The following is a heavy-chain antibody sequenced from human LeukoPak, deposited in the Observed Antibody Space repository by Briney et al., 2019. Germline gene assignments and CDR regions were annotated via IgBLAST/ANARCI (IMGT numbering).Heavy chain of an antibody. D-gene: IGHD3-10*01. CDR2: IYTSGST. Sequence: SETLSLTCTVSGGSISSYYWSWIRQPPGKGLEWIGYIYTSGSTNYNPSLKNRVTISVDTSKNQFSLKLSSVTAADTPVYYGARQVRGGSGIYSPNWFDPWGRGPLVTVSS. J-gene: IGHJ5*02. CDR1: GGSISSYY. CDR3: ARQVRGGSGIYSPNWFDP. V-gene: IGHV4-4*09.